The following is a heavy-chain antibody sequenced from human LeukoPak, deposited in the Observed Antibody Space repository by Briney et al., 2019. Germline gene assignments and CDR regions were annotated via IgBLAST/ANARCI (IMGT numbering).Heavy chain of an antibody. J-gene: IGHJ5*02. CDR3: ARQVASIAATGGWFDP. V-gene: IGHV4-4*02. Sequence: SGTLSLTCAVSGGSISRGNWWSWVRQPPGKGLEWIGEMYHSGTTNYNPSLKSRVTISVDTSKNHFSLKLSSVTAADTAVYYCARQVASIAATGGWFDPWGQGTLVTVSS. D-gene: IGHD6-6*01. CDR1: GGSISRGNW. CDR2: MYHSGTT.